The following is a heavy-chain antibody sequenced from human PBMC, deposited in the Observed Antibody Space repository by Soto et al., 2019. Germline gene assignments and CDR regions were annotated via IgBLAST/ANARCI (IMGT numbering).Heavy chain of an antibody. CDR3: AREVTMVRGMDV. D-gene: IGHD3-10*01. Sequence: ASVKVSCKASGYTFTSYGISWVRQAPGQGLEWMGWISAFDGTTNFAQKFQGRVTMTTDTSTSTAYMDVRSLRSDDTAVYYCAREVTMVRGMDVWGQGTTVTVSS. V-gene: IGHV1-18*01. J-gene: IGHJ6*02. CDR2: ISAFDGTT. CDR1: GYTFTSYG.